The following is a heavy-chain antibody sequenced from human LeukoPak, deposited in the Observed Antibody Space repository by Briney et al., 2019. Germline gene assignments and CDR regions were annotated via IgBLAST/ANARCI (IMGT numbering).Heavy chain of an antibody. Sequence: SETLSLTCAVYGGSFSGYYWSWIRQPPGKGLEWIGEINHSGSTNYNPSLKSRVTISVDTSKNQFSLKLSSVTAADTAIYYCARGWGPAYCGGDCHRHFDYWGQGALVTVSS. CDR3: ARGWGPAYCGGDCHRHFDY. V-gene: IGHV4-34*01. D-gene: IGHD2-21*02. J-gene: IGHJ4*02. CDR2: INHSGST. CDR1: GGSFSGYY.